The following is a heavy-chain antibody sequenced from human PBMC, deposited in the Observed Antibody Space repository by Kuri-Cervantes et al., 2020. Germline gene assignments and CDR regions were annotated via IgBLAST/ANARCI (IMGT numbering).Heavy chain of an antibody. CDR3: ARVSTRWELTYAFDI. D-gene: IGHD1-26*01. V-gene: IGHV3-53*01. Sequence: GESLKISCAASGFTVSSNYMSWVRQAPGKGLEWVSVIYSGGSTYYADSVKGRFTISRDNSKNTQYLQMNSLRAEDTAVYYCARVSTRWELTYAFDIWGQGTMVTVSS. J-gene: IGHJ3*02. CDR1: GFTVSSNY. CDR2: IYSGGST.